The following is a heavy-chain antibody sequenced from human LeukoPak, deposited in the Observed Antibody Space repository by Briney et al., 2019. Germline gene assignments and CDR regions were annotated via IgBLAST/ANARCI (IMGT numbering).Heavy chain of an antibody. CDR3: ASAHGGSGYDRPFDY. CDR1: RFYFSTYD. CDR2: IDSSGSTT. V-gene: IGHV3-48*03. D-gene: IGHD5-12*01. Sequence: GGSLRLSCTASRFYFSTYDMNWVRQVPGKGLEWVSYIDSSGSTTYYAGSVQGRFTISRDNAKNSLYLQMKSLRVEDTAFYYCASAHGGSGYDRPFDYWGQGTLVTVSS. J-gene: IGHJ4*02.